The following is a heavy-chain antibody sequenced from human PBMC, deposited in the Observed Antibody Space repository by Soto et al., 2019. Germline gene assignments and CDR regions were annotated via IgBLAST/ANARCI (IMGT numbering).Heavy chain of an antibody. J-gene: IGHJ4*01. Sequence: QVQLVQSGAEVKKPGASVKVSCKASGYTFTGYYMHWVRQAPGQGLEWMGWINPNSGGTNYAQKFQGRVTMTRDTSISKAYMELSRLRSDDTAVYYCARVRDAGYSYGPNFDYWGQGTLVTVSS. CDR3: ARVRDAGYSYGPNFDY. CDR2: INPNSGGT. D-gene: IGHD5-18*01. V-gene: IGHV1-2*02. CDR1: GYTFTGYY.